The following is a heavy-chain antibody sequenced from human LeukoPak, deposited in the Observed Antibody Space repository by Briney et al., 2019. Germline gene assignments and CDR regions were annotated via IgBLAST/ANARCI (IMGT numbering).Heavy chain of an antibody. Sequence: KPSETLSLTCTVSGGSISTYYWSWIRQPPGKGLEWIGYIYYSGSTSYNPSLKSRVTISVDTPKNQFSLKLSSVTAADTAVYYCARGLAARQTYHFDYWGQGTLVTVSS. J-gene: IGHJ4*02. CDR3: ARGLAARQTYHFDY. V-gene: IGHV4-59*01. CDR1: GGSISTYY. CDR2: IYYSGST. D-gene: IGHD6-6*01.